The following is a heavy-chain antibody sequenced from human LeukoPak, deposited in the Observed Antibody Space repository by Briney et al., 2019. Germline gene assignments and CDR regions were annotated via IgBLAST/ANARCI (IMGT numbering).Heavy chain of an antibody. V-gene: IGHV3-48*03. CDR3: AREGYGYYSY. CDR1: GFTFSSYE. D-gene: IGHD3-22*01. Sequence: GGSLRLSCAASGFTFSSYEMNWVRQAPGKGLEWVSYISSSGSTIYHADSVKGRFTISRDNAKNSLYLQMNSLRAEDTAVYYCAREGYGYYSYWGQGTLVTVSS. CDR2: ISSSGSTI. J-gene: IGHJ4*02.